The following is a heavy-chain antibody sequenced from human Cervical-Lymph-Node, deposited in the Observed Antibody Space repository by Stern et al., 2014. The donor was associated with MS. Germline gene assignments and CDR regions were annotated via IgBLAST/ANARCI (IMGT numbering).Heavy chain of an antibody. J-gene: IGHJ5*02. V-gene: IGHV3-30*18. Sequence: MQLVESGGGVVQPGRSLRLSCAASGFTFSSYGMHWVRQAPGKGLEWVAVISYDGSNKYYADSVKGRFTISRDNSNNALYLKMNSLRAEDTAVYFCAKDGFISTGCYSFDPGGQGTLVPVSS. CDR2: ISYDGSNK. CDR1: GFTFSSYG. D-gene: IGHD2-2*01. CDR3: AKDGFISTGCYSFDP.